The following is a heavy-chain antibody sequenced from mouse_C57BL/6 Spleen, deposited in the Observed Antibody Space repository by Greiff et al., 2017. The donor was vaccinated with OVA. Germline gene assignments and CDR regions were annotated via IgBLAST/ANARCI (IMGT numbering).Heavy chain of an antibody. CDR2: IDPSDSYT. D-gene: IGHD1-1*01. J-gene: IGHJ2*01. CDR1: GYTFTSYW. V-gene: IGHV1-69*01. CDR3: ARRDYGSSYYFDY. Sequence: VQLQQPGAELVMPGASVKLSCKASGYTFTSYWMHWVKQRPGQGLEWIGEIDPSDSYTNYNQKFKGKSTLTVDKSSSTAYMQLSSLTSEDSAVYYGARRDYGSSYYFDYWGQGTTLTVSS.